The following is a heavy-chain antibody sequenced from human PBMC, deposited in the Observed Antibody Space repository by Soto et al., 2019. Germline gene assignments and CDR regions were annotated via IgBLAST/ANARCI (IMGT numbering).Heavy chain of an antibody. CDR2: INAGNGNT. Sequence: QVQLVQSGAEVKKPGASVKVSCKASGYTFTSYAMHWVRQAPGQRLEWMGWINAGNGNTKYSQKFQGRVTITRDTSASTAYMELSSLRSEDTAVYYCARDMRPHLVPVSYYGMDVWGQGTTVTVSS. CDR1: GYTFTSYA. V-gene: IGHV1-3*01. CDR3: ARDMRPHLVPVSYYGMDV. D-gene: IGHD6-6*01. J-gene: IGHJ6*02.